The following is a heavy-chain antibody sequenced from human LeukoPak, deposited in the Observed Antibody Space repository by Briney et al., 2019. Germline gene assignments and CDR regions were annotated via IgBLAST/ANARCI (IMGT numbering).Heavy chain of an antibody. V-gene: IGHV3-53*01. Sequence: PGGSLRLSCAASGFTVSRNYMSWVRQAPGKGLEWVSVIYSGGSTYYADSVKGRFSISRDNSKSTLYLQMNSLRAEDTAVYYCASHVYYDTSHLYWGQGTLVTVSS. D-gene: IGHD3-22*01. J-gene: IGHJ4*02. CDR3: ASHVYYDTSHLY. CDR2: IYSGGST. CDR1: GFTVSRNY.